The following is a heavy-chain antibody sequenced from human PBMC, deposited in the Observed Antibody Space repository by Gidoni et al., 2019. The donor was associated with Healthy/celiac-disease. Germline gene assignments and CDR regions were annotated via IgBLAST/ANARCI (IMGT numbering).Heavy chain of an antibody. Sequence: QVQLVESGGGVVQPGRSLRLSCAASGFPFSSYSMHWLRQAPGKGLEGVAVISYDGGNKYYADSVKGRFTISRDNSKNTLYLQMNSLRAEDTAVYYCARGIAAAGTKITVENNNNWFDPWGQGTLVTVSS. J-gene: IGHJ5*02. V-gene: IGHV3-30-3*01. CDR2: ISYDGGNK. CDR1: GFPFSSYS. D-gene: IGHD6-13*01. CDR3: ARGIAAAGTKITVENNNNWFDP.